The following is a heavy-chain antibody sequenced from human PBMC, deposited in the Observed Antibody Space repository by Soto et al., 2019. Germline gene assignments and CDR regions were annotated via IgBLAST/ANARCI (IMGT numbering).Heavy chain of an antibody. CDR2: IYYSGDT. Sequence: SETLSLTCTVSGGSIISGDYYWSWIRQPPGKGLEWIGYIYYSGDTSYNPSLKSRVTISIDTSKNQFSLKLSSVTAADTAFYSCRSAGAHLFVGNAGYVSTLGVWGKGTTVT. D-gene: IGHD5-12*01. CDR1: GGSIISGDYY. CDR3: RSAGAHLFVGNAGYVSTLGV. V-gene: IGHV4-30-4*08. J-gene: IGHJ6*03.